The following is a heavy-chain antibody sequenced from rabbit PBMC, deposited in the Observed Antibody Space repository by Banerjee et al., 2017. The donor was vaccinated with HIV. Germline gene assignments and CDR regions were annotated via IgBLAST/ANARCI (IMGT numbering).Heavy chain of an antibody. CDR2: ISTYDGTT. Sequence: QSLEESGGDLVKPEGSLTLTCTASGFSFSGGYWMCWVRQAPGKGLELIACISTYDGTTYYASWAKGRFTISKTSSTVTLQMTSLTAADTATYFCARDLHSGSSLWGPGTLVTVS. V-gene: IGHV1S40*01. D-gene: IGHD5-1*01. CDR1: GFSFSGGYW. CDR3: ARDLHSGSSL. J-gene: IGHJ4*01.